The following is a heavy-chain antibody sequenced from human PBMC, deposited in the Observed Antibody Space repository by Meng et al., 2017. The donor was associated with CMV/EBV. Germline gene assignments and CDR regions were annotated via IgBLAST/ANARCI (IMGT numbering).Heavy chain of an antibody. Sequence: GESLKISCAASGFTFSDYYMSWIRQAPGKGLEWASYISSSGSTIYYADSLKGRFTISRDNAKNSLYLQMNSLRAEDTAVYYCARGGVVGAFDIWGQGTMVTVSS. CDR3: ARGGVVGAFDI. CDR2: ISSSGSTI. D-gene: IGHD2-15*01. J-gene: IGHJ3*02. CDR1: GFTFSDYY. V-gene: IGHV3-11*01.